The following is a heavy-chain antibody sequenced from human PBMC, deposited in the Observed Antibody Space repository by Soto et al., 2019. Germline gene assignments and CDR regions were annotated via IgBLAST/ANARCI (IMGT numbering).Heavy chain of an antibody. CDR2: IKEDGSEK. D-gene: IGHD1-26*01. V-gene: IGHV3-7*05. J-gene: IGHJ3*01. CDR1: GFNFIW. CDR3: ARTRVWSYSFDL. Sequence: QLVESGGDLVQPGGSLRLSCVASGFNFIWLNWVRQTPGKGLEWVATIKEDGSEKYYVDSVTGRFTISRDKVENSMFLQMNSLRGEDTADYYCARTRVWSYSFDLWGQGTIVTVSS.